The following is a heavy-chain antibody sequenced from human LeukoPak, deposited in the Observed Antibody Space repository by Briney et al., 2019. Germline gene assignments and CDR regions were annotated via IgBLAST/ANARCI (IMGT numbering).Heavy chain of an antibody. V-gene: IGHV4-59*08. CDR3: ARQADDSSSSLVYYDY. D-gene: IGHD6-6*01. CDR1: GGSISSHY. Sequence: TETLSLTCAVSGGSISSHYWSWIRQPPGKGLEWIGFIYYSGTTKYNPSLKSRVTISADTSKNQFSLKLSSVTAADTAVYYCARQADDSSSSLVYYDYWGQGTLVT. J-gene: IGHJ4*02. CDR2: IYYSGTT.